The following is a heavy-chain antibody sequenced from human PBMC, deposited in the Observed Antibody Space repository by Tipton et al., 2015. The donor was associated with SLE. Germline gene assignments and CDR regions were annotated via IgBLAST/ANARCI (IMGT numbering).Heavy chain of an antibody. CDR3: ARLNCGGDCYYYFYYYMDV. D-gene: IGHD2-21*01. CDR1: GGSTSSAASY. J-gene: IGHJ6*03. CDR2: IYYSGNP. Sequence: TLSLTCTVSGGSTSSAASYWNWIRRHPGKGLEWIGYIYYSGNPYYNPSPKRRASISVDTSKNQFSLRLSTVTAAETAVYYCARLNCGGDCYYYFYYYMDVWGKGTTVTVSS. V-gene: IGHV4-31*03.